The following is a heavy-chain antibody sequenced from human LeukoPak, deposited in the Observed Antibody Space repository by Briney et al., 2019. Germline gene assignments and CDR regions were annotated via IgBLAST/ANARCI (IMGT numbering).Heavy chain of an antibody. CDR2: IYYSGST. CDR3: ARWGYSSTREYYYFDY. V-gene: IGHV4-31*03. J-gene: IGHJ4*02. CDR1: GGSFSSGGYY. Sequence: SETLSLTCTVSGGSFSSGGYYWSWIRQYPGKGLEWIGYIYYSGSTYYNPSLKSRVTMSVDTSKKQFSLKPSSVTAADTAVYYCARWGYSSTREYYYFDYWGQGALVTVSS. D-gene: IGHD6-13*01.